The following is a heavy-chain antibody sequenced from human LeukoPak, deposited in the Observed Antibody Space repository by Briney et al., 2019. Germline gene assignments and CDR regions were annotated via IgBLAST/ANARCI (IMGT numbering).Heavy chain of an antibody. V-gene: IGHV3-23*01. CDR3: AKGPASSWIDYYYYYGMDV. D-gene: IGHD6-13*01. CDR2: ISGSGGST. J-gene: IGHJ6*02. CDR1: GFTFSSYA. Sequence: PGRSLRLSCAASGFTFSSYAMSWVRQAPGKGLEWVSAISGSGGSTYYADSVKGRFTISRDNSKNTLYLQMNSLRAEDTAVYYCAKGPASSWIDYYYYYGMDVWGPGTTVTVSS.